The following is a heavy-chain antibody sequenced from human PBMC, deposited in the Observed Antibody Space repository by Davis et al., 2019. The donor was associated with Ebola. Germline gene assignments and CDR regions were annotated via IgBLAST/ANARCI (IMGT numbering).Heavy chain of an antibody. Sequence: ASVKVSCKASGYSFTSYGISWVRQAPGQGLEWMGWISAYNGNTNYAQKLQGRVTMTTDTSTSTAYMELRSLRSDDTAVYYCAREAYWGGDCYSFYYYYGMDVWGQGTTVTVSS. V-gene: IGHV1-18*01. CDR2: ISAYNGNT. CDR1: GYSFTSYG. J-gene: IGHJ6*02. CDR3: AREAYWGGDCYSFYYYYGMDV. D-gene: IGHD2-21*02.